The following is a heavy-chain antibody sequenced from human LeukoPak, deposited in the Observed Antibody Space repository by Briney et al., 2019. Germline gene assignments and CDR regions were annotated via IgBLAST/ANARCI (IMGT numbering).Heavy chain of an antibody. CDR1: GGSFSGYY. V-gene: IGHV4-34*01. D-gene: IGHD1-1*01. Sequence: PSETLSLTCAVYGGSFSGYYWSWIRQPPGKGLEWIGEINHSGSTNYTPSLKSRVTISVDTSKNQFSLKLSSVTAADTAVYYCARGWRYVYCFDYWGQGTLVTVSS. J-gene: IGHJ4*02. CDR2: INHSGST. CDR3: ARGWRYVYCFDY.